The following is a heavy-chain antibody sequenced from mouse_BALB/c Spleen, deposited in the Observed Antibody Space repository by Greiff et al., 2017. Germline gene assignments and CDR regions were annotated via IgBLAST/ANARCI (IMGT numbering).Heavy chain of an antibody. CDR3: ARDLATEDAMDY. V-gene: IGHV5-4*02. CDR2: ISDGGSYT. CDR1: GFTFSDYY. Sequence: DVKLVESGGGLVKPGGSLKLSCAASGFTFSDYYMYWVRQTPEKRLEWVATISDGGSYTYYPDSVKGRFTISRDNAKNNLYLQMSSLKSEDTAMYYCARDLATEDAMDYWGEGTSVTVSS. D-gene: IGHD6-1*01. J-gene: IGHJ4*01.